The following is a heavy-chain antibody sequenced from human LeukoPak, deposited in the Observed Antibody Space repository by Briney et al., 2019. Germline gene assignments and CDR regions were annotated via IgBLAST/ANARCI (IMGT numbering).Heavy chain of an antibody. D-gene: IGHD3-10*01. CDR2: ISWNSGSI. J-gene: IGHJ5*02. V-gene: IGHV3-9*03. CDR3: AKDKRSGSSLVGWFDP. CDR1: GFTFDDYA. Sequence: GGSLRLSCAASGFTFDDYAMHWVRQAPGKGLEWVSGISWNSGSIGYADSVKGRFTISRDNAKNSLYLQMNSLRAEDMALYYCAKDKRSGSSLVGWFDPWGQGTLVTVSS.